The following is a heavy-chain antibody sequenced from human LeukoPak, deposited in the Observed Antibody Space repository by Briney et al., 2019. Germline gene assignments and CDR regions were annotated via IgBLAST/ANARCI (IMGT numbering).Heavy chain of an antibody. V-gene: IGHV3-21*04. CDR1: GFTFSSYS. J-gene: IGHJ4*02. D-gene: IGHD2-15*01. Sequence: KAGGSLRLSCVASGFTFSSYSMNWVRQAPGKGLEWVSSISSSGSYIYYADSVKGRFTISRDNARNSLYLQMNSLRAEDTAVYYCAGYCSGGSCNAAGYWGQGTLVTVSS. CDR2: ISSSGSYI. CDR3: AGYCSGGSCNAAGY.